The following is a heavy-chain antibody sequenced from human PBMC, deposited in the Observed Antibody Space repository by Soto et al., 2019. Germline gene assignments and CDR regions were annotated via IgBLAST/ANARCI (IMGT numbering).Heavy chain of an antibody. CDR3: AKGSNRYWSSTSCYTFDY. D-gene: IGHD2-2*02. J-gene: IGHJ4*02. CDR1: GFTFSSYA. V-gene: IGHV3-23*01. CDR2: ISGSGGST. Sequence: GGSLRLSCAASGFTFSSYAMSWVRQAPGKGLEWVSAISGSGGSTYYADSVKGRFTISRDNSKNTLYLQMNSLRAEDTAVYYCAKGSNRYWSSTSCYTFDYWGQGTLVTVSP.